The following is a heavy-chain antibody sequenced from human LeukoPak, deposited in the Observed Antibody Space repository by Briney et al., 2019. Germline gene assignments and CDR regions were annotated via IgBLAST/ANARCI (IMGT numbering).Heavy chain of an antibody. CDR2: IYYSGST. J-gene: IGHJ4*02. D-gene: IGHD3-22*01. CDR3: ARRYYEWRTFDY. CDR1: GGSISSSSYY. V-gene: IGHV4-39*01. Sequence: SETLSLTCTVSGGSISSSSYYWGWIRQPPGKGLEWIGSIYYSGSTYYNPSLKSRVTISVDTSKNQFSLKLSSVTAADTAVYYCARRYYEWRTFDYWGQGTLVTVSS.